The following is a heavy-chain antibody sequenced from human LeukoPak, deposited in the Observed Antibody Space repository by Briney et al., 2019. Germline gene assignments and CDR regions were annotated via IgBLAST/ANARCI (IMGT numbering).Heavy chain of an antibody. CDR2: ISGSGGST. Sequence: GGSLRLSCAASGFTVSSNYMSWVRQAPGKGLEWVSAISGSGGSTYYADSVKGRFTISRDNSKNTLYLQMNSLRAEDTAVYYCAKDRGRFLEWLFVNWGQGTLVTVSS. D-gene: IGHD3-3*01. CDR1: GFTVSSNY. CDR3: AKDRGRFLEWLFVN. J-gene: IGHJ4*02. V-gene: IGHV3-23*01.